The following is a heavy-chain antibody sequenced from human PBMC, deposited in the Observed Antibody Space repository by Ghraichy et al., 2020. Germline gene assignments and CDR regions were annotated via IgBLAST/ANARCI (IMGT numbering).Heavy chain of an antibody. Sequence: SETLSLTCAVYGGSFSGYYWSWIRQPPGKGLEWIGEINHSGSTNYNPSLKSRVTISVDTSKNQFSLKLSSVTAADTAVYYCANRHRAIDYWGQGTLVTVSS. CDR2: INHSGST. V-gene: IGHV4-34*01. D-gene: IGHD4/OR15-4a*01. J-gene: IGHJ4*02. CDR3: ANRHRAIDY. CDR1: GGSFSGYY.